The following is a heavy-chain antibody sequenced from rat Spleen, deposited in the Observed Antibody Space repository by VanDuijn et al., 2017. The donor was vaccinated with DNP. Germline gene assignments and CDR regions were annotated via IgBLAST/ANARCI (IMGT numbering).Heavy chain of an antibody. CDR3: ARLGWHGWFAY. CDR1: VFIFNVYW. J-gene: IGHJ3*01. CDR2: INKDSSTM. D-gene: IGHD1-11*01. Sequence: EVKLVESGGGLVQPGRSLQLSCAASVFIFNVYWMGWARQAPGKGLEWIGEINKDSSTMNYTPSLKYTFTISRDNDQNTLYLQMSKLGSEDTAIYYCARLGWHGWFAYWGQGTLVTVSS. V-gene: IGHV4-2*01.